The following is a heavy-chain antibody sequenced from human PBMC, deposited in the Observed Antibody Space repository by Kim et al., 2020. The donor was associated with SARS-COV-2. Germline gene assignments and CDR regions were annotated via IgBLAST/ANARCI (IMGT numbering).Heavy chain of an antibody. CDR1: GFSISNFA. J-gene: IGHJ6*02. D-gene: IGHD4-17*01. CDR2: ISGSGSST. CDR3: AKVLRSAIGYGMDV. V-gene: IGHV3-23*01. Sequence: GGSLRLSCAASGFSISNFAMNWVRQAPGKGLEWVSDISGSGSSTYYADAVRGRFTISRDTSKNTLYLQMNSLTAEDTAVYYCAKVLRSAIGYGMDVWGQGTTVTVSS.